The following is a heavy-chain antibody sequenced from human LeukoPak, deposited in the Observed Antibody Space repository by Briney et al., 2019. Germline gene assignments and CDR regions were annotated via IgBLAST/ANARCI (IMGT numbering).Heavy chain of an antibody. V-gene: IGHV3-13*01. CDR1: GFTFSSYD. CDR3: ARVEWDGYNWVDFDY. CDR2: IGTAGDT. J-gene: IGHJ4*02. D-gene: IGHD5-24*01. Sequence: TGGSLRLSCAASGFTFSSYDMHWVRQATGKGLEWVSAIGTAGDTYYPGSVKGRFTISRENAKNSLYLQMNSLRAGDTAVYYCARVEWDGYNWVDFDYWGQGTLVTVSS.